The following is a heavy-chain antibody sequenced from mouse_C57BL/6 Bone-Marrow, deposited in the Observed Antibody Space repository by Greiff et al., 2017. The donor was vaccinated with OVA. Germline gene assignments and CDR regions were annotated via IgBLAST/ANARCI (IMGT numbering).Heavy chain of an antibody. J-gene: IGHJ2*01. CDR1: GYTFTSYW. CDR3: ANYYGSSYNF. V-gene: IGHV1-64*01. D-gene: IGHD1-1*01. Sequence: QVQLQQPGAELVKPGASVTLSCKASGYTFTSYWMHWVKQRPGQGLAWIGMIHPNCGSTNFNEKFKSKATLTVAKSSCTAYMRLSSLTSEDSAVYYCANYYGSSYNFWGQGTTLTVAS. CDR2: IHPNCGST.